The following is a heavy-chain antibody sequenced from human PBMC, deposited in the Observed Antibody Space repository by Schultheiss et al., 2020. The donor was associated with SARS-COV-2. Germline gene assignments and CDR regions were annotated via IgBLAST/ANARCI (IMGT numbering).Heavy chain of an antibody. CDR1: GFTFSSYG. CDR3: ARDHSYYDILTGDNYYYYGMDV. V-gene: IGHV3-21*01. CDR2: VSSSSTYI. Sequence: GGSLRLSCAASGFTFSSYGMSWVRQAPGKGLEWVSSVSSSSTYIYYADSVEGRFTISRDNAKNTLYLQMNSLRAEDTAVYYCARDHSYYDILTGDNYYYYGMDVWGQGTTVTVSS. J-gene: IGHJ6*02. D-gene: IGHD3-9*01.